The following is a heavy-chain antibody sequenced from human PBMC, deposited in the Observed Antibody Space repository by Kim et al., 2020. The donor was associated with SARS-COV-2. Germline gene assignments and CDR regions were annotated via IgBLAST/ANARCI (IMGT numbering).Heavy chain of an antibody. CDR2: IYYSGST. Sequence: SETLSLTCTVSGGSISSGGYYWSWIRQHPGKGLEWIGYIYYSGSTYYNPSLKSRVTISVDTSKNQFSLKLSSVTAADTAVYYCARDRQGEDYGMDVWGQGTTVTVSS. CDR1: GGSISSGGYY. J-gene: IGHJ6*02. D-gene: IGHD3-16*01. CDR3: ARDRQGEDYGMDV. V-gene: IGHV4-31*03.